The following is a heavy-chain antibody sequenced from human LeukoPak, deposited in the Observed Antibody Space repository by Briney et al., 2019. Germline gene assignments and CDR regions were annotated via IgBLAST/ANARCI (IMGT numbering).Heavy chain of an antibody. D-gene: IGHD2-2*01. V-gene: IGHV3-7*03. CDR1: GFTFSSHW. Sequence: RSGGSLRLSCAASGFTFSSHWVNWVRQAPGKELEWVANINQDGGEKYYVDSVKGRFTISRDNAKNSLYLQMNSLRAEDTAVYYCAKGNPQLPRANNIPFYYYYGMDVWGQGTTVTVSS. CDR3: AKGNPQLPRANNIPFYYYYGMDV. J-gene: IGHJ6*02. CDR2: INQDGGEK.